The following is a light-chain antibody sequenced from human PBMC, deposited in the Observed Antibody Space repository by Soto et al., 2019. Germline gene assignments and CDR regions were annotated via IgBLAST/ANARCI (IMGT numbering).Light chain of an antibody. J-gene: IGKJ1*01. CDR3: QQYGGSPRT. V-gene: IGKV3-20*01. CDR1: QSVSSN. Sequence: EIVMTQSPATLSVSPRERATLSCRASQSVSSNLAWYQQKPGQAPRLLIYDASSRATGIPDRFSGSGSGTDFTLTISRLEPEDFAVYYCQQYGGSPRTFGQGTKVDIK. CDR2: DAS.